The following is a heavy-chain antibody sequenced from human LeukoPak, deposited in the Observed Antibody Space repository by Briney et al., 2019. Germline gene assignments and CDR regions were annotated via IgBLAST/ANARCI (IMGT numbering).Heavy chain of an antibody. V-gene: IGHV1-18*01. J-gene: IGHJ4*02. CDR2: ISAYNGNT. Sequence: ASVKVSCKASGYTFTSYGISWVRQAPGQGLEWMGWISAYNGNTNYAQELQGRVTMTTDTSTSTAYMELRSLRSDDTAVYYCARDTSSGWPYYFDYWGQGTLVTVSS. CDR3: ARDTSSGWPYYFDY. D-gene: IGHD6-19*01. CDR1: GYTFTSYG.